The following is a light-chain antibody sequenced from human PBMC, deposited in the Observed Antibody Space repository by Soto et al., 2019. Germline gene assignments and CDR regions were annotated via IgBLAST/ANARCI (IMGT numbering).Light chain of an antibody. Sequence: SVLTHPASVSGSPGQSITISCTRPSSDVGSYDLVSWYQHHPGKAPTLIIYEGVKRPSGVSNRFSASKSCNTASLTLSGLQAEDEADYYCCSYAGDNTYGFGTGTKVTAL. CDR3: CSYAGDNTYG. J-gene: IGLJ1*01. V-gene: IGLV2-23*01. CDR2: EGV. CDR1: SSDVGSYDL.